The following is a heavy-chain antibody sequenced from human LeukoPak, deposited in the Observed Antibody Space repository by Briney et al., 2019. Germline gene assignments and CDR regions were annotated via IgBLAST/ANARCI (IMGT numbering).Heavy chain of an antibody. CDR1: GGSISTYY. J-gene: IGHJ4*02. D-gene: IGHD3-3*01. Sequence: SETLSLTCTVSGGSISTYYWSWIRQPPGRGLEWVGYIYHSGITKYNPSLKSRVTISVDTSKNQFSLKLSSVTAADTAVYYCTRVHAGSYDSWSGYYPYFFDYWGQGTLVTVSS. CDR3: TRVHAGSYDSWSGYYPYFFDY. V-gene: IGHV4-4*08. CDR2: IYHSGIT.